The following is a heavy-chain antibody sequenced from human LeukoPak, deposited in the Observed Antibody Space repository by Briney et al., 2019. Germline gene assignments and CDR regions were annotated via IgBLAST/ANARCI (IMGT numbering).Heavy chain of an antibody. D-gene: IGHD1-26*01. V-gene: IGHV1-18*01. CDR1: GYPFSSYG. CDR2: ISAYNGNT. J-gene: IGHJ4*02. Sequence: GASVKVPCKGSGYPFSSYGITWVRQAPGQGLEWVGWISAYNGNTQYGQNVQGRVTMTTETSTSTAYMELRNLRSDDTAVYFCASGAYYPFDFWGQGTLVTVSS. CDR3: ASGAYYPFDF.